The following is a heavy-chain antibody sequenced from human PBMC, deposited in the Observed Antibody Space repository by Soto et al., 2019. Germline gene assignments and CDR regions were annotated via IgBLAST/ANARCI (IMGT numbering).Heavy chain of an antibody. J-gene: IGHJ6*02. V-gene: IGHV4-34*01. CDR3: ARGREFRRWTSGVCYYNYYGMDV. Sequence: QVQLQQWGAGLLKPSETLSLTCAVYGGSFSGYYWSWIRQPPGKGLEWIGEINHSGSTNSNPSLKSRVTISVDTSMNQFSLRMSSVTAADTAVYYCARGREFRRWTSGVCYYNYYGMDVWGQGTTVTVSS. CDR2: INHSGST. CDR1: GGSFSGYY. D-gene: IGHD2-8*01.